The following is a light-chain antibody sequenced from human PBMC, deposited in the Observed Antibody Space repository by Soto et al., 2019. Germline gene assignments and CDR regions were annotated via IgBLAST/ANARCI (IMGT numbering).Light chain of an antibody. CDR3: SSYAGSNNYV. CDR1: SSYVGGYNY. Sequence: QSALTQPPSASGSPGQSVTISCTGTSSYVGGYNYVSWYQQHPGKAPKLMIYEVSKRPSGVPDRFSGSKSGNTASLTVSGLQAEDEADYYCSSYAGSNNYVFGTGTKVTV. J-gene: IGLJ1*01. V-gene: IGLV2-8*01. CDR2: EVS.